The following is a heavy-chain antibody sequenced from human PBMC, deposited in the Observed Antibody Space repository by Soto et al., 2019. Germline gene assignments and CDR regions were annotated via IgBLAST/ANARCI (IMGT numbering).Heavy chain of an antibody. CDR3: EGWRRSMPTFGVTWDDY. Sequence: GGSLRLSCAASGFTFSSYSMNWVRQAPGKGLEWVSSISSSSSYIYYADSVKGRFTISRDNAKNSLYLQMNSLRAEDTAVYYCEGWRRSMPTFGVTWDDYWGQGTLVTVSS. CDR2: ISSSSSYI. V-gene: IGHV3-21*01. CDR1: GFTFSSYS. D-gene: IGHD3-3*01. J-gene: IGHJ4*02.